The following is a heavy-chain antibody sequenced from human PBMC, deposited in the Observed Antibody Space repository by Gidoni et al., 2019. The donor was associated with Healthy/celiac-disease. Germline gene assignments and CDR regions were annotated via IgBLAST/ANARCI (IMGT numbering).Heavy chain of an antibody. CDR2: ISYDGSNK. CDR3: ARDKDYDSSGYYWFDP. D-gene: IGHD3-22*01. Sequence: QVQLVESGGGVVQPGRSLRLYCAASGFTFSSYAMHWVRQAPGKGLEWVAVISYDGSNKYYADSVKGRFTISRDNSKNTLYLQMNSLRAEDTAVYYCARDKDYDSSGYYWFDPWGQGTLVTVSS. V-gene: IGHV3-30-3*01. J-gene: IGHJ5*02. CDR1: GFTFSSYA.